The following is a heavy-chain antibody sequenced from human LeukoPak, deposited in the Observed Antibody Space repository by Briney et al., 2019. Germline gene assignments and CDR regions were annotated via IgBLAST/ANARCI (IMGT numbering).Heavy chain of an antibody. Sequence: ASVKVSCKASGYTFTGYYMHWVRQAPGQGLEWMGWINPNSGGTNYAQKFQGRVTMTRDTSISTAYMELSRLRSDDTAVYYCARSMGYGDYGAIDYWGQGTLVTVSS. V-gene: IGHV1-2*02. D-gene: IGHD4-17*01. CDR1: GYTFTGYY. J-gene: IGHJ4*02. CDR3: ARSMGYGDYGAIDY. CDR2: INPNSGGT.